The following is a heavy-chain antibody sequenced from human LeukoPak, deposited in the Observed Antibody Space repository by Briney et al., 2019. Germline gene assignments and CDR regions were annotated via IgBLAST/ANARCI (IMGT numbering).Heavy chain of an antibody. J-gene: IGHJ6*03. CDR3: ARVGYYPDYYMDV. Sequence: SETLSLTCTVSGYSISSGYYWGWIRPPPGKGLEWIGTIYHSGSTYYNPSLKSRVTISVDTSKNQFSLKLSSVTAADTAVYYCARVGYYPDYYMDVWGKGTTVTVPS. CDR2: IYHSGST. CDR1: GYSISSGYY. D-gene: IGHD2-21*01. V-gene: IGHV4-38-2*02.